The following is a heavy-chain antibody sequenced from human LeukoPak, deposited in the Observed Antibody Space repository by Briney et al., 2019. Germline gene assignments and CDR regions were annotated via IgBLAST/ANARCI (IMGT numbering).Heavy chain of an antibody. D-gene: IGHD2-15*01. CDR2: ISSSGSTI. CDR3: ARLYCSGGSCYRSFDY. V-gene: IGHV3-48*03. J-gene: IGHJ4*02. CDR1: GFTFSSYE. Sequence: GGSLRLSCAASGFTFSSYEMNWVRQAPGKGLEWVSYISSSGSTIYYADSAKGRFTISRDNAKNSLYLQMNSLRAEDTAVYYCARLYCSGGSCYRSFDYWGQGTLVTVSS.